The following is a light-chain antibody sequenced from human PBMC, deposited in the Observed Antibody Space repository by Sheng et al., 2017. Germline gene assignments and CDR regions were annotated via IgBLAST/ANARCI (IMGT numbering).Light chain of an antibody. CDR2: MHP. Sequence: EIVLTQSPATLSLSPGGVEPPSPGRASQSVSTYLAWYQQKVGQLPGSSSMMHPTGPLASQPGSSGXGSGTDXTLTISSLEPEDFAVYYCQQRSDWPLTFGGGTKVEIE. J-gene: IGKJ4*01. CDR1: QSVSTY. CDR3: QQRSDWPLT. V-gene: IGKV3-11*01.